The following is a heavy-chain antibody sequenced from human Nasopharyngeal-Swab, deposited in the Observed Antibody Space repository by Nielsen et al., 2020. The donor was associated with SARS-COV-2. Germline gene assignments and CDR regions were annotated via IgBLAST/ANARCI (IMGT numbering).Heavy chain of an antibody. J-gene: IGHJ3*02. CDR2: IWYDGSNK. D-gene: IGHD6-19*01. CDR1: GFTLSSNG. CDR3: ATPSRWLAFDI. Sequence: GGSLRLSCAASGFTLSSNGMHWVRQAPGKGLEWVAVIWYDGSNKYYADSVKGRFTISRDNSKNTLYLQMNSLRAEDTAVYYCATPSRWLAFDIWGQGTMVTVSS. V-gene: IGHV3-33*01.